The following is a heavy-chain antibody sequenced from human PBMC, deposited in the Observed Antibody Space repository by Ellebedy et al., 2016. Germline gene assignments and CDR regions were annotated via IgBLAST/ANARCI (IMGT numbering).Heavy chain of an antibody. D-gene: IGHD3-10*01. Sequence: GESLKISCAASGFTFSSYWMHWVRQAPGKGLVWVSRINSDGSSTSYADSVKGRFTISRDNAKNTLYLQMNSLRAEDTAVYYCARGYYGSGSYPPDYWGQGTLVTVSS. J-gene: IGHJ4*02. CDR2: INSDGSST. CDR3: ARGYYGSGSYPPDY. V-gene: IGHV3-74*01. CDR1: GFTFSSYW.